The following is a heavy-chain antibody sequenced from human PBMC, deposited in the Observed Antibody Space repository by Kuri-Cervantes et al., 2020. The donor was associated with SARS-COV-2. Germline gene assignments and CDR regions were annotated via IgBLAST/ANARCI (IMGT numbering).Heavy chain of an antibody. CDR3: AKDGYPYCGGDCYSDY. J-gene: IGHJ4*02. CDR2: ISYDGSNQ. D-gene: IGHD2-21*02. V-gene: IGHV3-30*18. Sequence: GGSLKISCAASGFTFGSYEMNWVRQAPGKGLEWVATISYDGSNQYYGDSVKGRFTFSRDNSKNTLYLQMNSLRAEDTAVYYCAKDGYPYCGGDCYSDYWGQGTLVTVSS. CDR1: GFTFGSYE.